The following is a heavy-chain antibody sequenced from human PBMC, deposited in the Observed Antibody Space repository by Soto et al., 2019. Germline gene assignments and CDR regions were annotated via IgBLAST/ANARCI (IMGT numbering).Heavy chain of an antibody. CDR3: AKDRLKSGYHPLDY. Sequence: GGSLRLSCAASGFTFSSYDMHWVRQAPGKGLEWVAVISYDGSNKYYADSVKGRFTISRDNSKNTLYLQMNSLRAEDTAVYYCAKDRLKSGYHPLDYWGQGTLVTVSS. J-gene: IGHJ4*02. CDR2: ISYDGSNK. V-gene: IGHV3-30*18. CDR1: GFTFSSYD. D-gene: IGHD3-22*01.